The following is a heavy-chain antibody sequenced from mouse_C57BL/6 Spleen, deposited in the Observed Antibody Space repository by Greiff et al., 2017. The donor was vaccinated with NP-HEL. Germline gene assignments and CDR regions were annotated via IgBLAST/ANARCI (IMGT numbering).Heavy chain of an antibody. CDR1: GYTFTDYE. V-gene: IGHV1-15*01. CDR3: TRAVGGTFYYFDY. D-gene: IGHD4-1*01. J-gene: IGHJ2*01. Sequence: QVQLQQSGAELVRPGASVTLSCKASGYTFTDYEMHWVKQTPVHGLEWIGAIDPETGGTAYNQKFKGKAILTADKSSSTAYMELRSLTSEDSAVYYCTRAVGGTFYYFDYWGQGTTLTVSS. CDR2: IDPETGGT.